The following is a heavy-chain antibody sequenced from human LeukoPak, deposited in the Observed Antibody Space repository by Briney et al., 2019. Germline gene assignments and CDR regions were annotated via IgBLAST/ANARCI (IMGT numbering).Heavy chain of an antibody. CDR2: IYSGGST. J-gene: IGHJ4*02. CDR1: GFTFSSHW. Sequence: PGGSLRLSCAASGFTFSSHWMHWVRQAPGKGLEWVSVIYSGGSTYYADSVKGRFTISRDNSKNTLYLQMNSLRAEDTAVYYCARYSSSWYEVDYWGQGTLVTVSS. CDR3: ARYSSSWYEVDY. D-gene: IGHD6-13*01. V-gene: IGHV3-53*01.